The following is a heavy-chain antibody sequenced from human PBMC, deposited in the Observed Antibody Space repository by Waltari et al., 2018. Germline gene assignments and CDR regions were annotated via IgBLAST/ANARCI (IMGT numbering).Heavy chain of an antibody. D-gene: IGHD4-17*01. J-gene: IGHJ6*03. CDR1: GFTFSSYS. CDR2: ISSSSSTI. Sequence: EVQLVESGGGLVQPGGSLRLSCAASGFTFSSYSMNWARQAPGKGLEWVSYISSSSSTIYYADSVKGRFTISRDNAKNSLYLQMNSLRAEDTAVYYCARDWGPTVSDYMDVWGKGTTVTVSS. V-gene: IGHV3-48*04. CDR3: ARDWGPTVSDYMDV.